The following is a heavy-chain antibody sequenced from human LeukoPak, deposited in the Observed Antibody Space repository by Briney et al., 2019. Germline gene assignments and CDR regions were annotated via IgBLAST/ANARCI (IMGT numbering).Heavy chain of an antibody. V-gene: IGHV4-34*01. CDR3: AREGLLGSGYTYWGDFDY. CDR2: INHSGST. CDR1: GGSFSGYY. Sequence: PSETLSLTCAVYGGSFSGYYWSWIRQPPGKGLEWIGEINHSGSTNYNPSLKSRVTISVDTSKNQFSPKLSPVTAADTAVYYCAREGLLGSGYTYWGDFDYWGQGTLVTVSS. D-gene: IGHD2-21*01. J-gene: IGHJ4*02.